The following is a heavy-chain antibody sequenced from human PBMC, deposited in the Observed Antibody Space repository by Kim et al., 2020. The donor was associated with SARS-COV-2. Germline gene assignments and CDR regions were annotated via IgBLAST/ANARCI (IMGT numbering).Heavy chain of an antibody. V-gene: IGHV4-39*01. D-gene: IGHD5-18*01. J-gene: IGHJ4*02. CDR3: ARATRRYTYGTLDY. Sequence: NPSLKGRVTISVDTSKNQFSLQLSSVTAADTAVYYCARATRRYTYGTLDYWGQGTLVTVSS.